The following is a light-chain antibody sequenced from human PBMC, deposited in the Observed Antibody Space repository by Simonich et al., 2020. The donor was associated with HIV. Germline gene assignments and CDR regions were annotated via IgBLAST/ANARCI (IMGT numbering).Light chain of an antibody. J-gene: IGKJ1*01. Sequence: DIVMTQSPLSLPVTLGQPASISCRSSQSLLHSYGKTYLNWYHQRPGQSPRRLIYKVSTRDSGVPDRFSGSGSDTDFTLKISRVEAEDVGIYYCMQGTLWWTFGQGTKVEIK. V-gene: IGKV2-30*02. CDR3: MQGTLWWT. CDR1: QSLLHSYGKTY. CDR2: KVS.